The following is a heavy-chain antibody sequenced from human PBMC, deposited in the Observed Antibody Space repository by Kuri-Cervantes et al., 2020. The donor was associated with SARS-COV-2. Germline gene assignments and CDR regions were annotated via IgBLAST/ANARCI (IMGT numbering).Heavy chain of an antibody. CDR3: ARGVVLQVFDY. J-gene: IGHJ4*02. Sequence: GGSLRLSCAASGFTFSSYAMSWVRQAPGKGLEWVSYISSSSSTIYYADSVKGRFTISRDNAKNSLYLQMNSLRAEDTAVYYCARGVVLQVFDYWGQGILVTVSS. CDR2: ISSSSSTI. D-gene: IGHD2-15*01. V-gene: IGHV3-48*01. CDR1: GFTFSSYA.